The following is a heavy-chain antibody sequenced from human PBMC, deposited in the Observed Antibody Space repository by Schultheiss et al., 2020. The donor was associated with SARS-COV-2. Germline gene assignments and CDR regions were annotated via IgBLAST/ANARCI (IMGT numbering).Heavy chain of an antibody. CDR2: IYSGGST. Sequence: GGSLRLSCAASGFTFSSYEMNWVRQAPGKGLEWVSVIYSGGSTYYADSVKGRFTISRDNSKNTLYLQMNSLRAEDTAVYYCAKRVRDGYNLDAFDIWGQGTMVTVSS. V-gene: IGHV3-53*01. CDR1: GFTFSSYE. J-gene: IGHJ3*02. CDR3: AKRVRDGYNLDAFDI. D-gene: IGHD5-24*01.